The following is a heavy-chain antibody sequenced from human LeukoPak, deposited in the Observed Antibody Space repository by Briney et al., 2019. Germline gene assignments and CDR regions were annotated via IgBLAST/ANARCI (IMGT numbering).Heavy chain of an antibody. CDR2: IYYSGST. V-gene: IGHV4-39*07. CDR3: ARDLVDTAMVTAFDI. Sequence: SETLSLTCTVSGGSISSSSYYWGWIRQPPGKGLEWIGSIYYSGSTYYNPSLKSRVTISVDTSKNQFSLKLSSVTAADTAVYYCARDLVDTAMVTAFDIWGQGTMVTVSS. J-gene: IGHJ3*02. CDR1: GGSISSSSYY. D-gene: IGHD5-18*01.